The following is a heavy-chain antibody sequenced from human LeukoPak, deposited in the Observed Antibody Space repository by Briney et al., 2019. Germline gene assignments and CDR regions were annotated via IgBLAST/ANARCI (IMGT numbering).Heavy chain of an antibody. J-gene: IGHJ4*02. CDR3: AREGVVVRY. V-gene: IGHV3-30*02. D-gene: IGHD2-15*01. Sequence: GGSLRLSCAASGFIFSNYGMHWVRQAPGKGLEWVSFIRYDGSHKHYADSVKGRFTISRDNAKDSLLLQMNSLRAEDTAVYYCAREGVVVRYWGQGTLVTVSS. CDR1: GFIFSNYG. CDR2: IRYDGSHK.